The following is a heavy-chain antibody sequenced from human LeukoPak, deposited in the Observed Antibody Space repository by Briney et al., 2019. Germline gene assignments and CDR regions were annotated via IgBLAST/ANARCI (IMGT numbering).Heavy chain of an antibody. CDR2: IRTAGDT. J-gene: IGHJ2*01. CDR1: GFTFSSND. D-gene: IGHD1-26*01. V-gene: IGHV3-13*04. CDR3: ARDAIVGNTSYWYFDL. Sequence: GGSLRLSCAAAGFTFSSNDMHWVRQITGKGLEWVSGIRTAGDTYYQGSLRGRFTISRENAKNSLYLQMNSLRAGDTAVYYCARDAIVGNTSYWYFDLWGRGTLVTVSS.